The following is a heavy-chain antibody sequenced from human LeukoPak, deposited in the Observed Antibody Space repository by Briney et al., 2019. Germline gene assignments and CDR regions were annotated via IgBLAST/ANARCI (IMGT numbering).Heavy chain of an antibody. CDR2: ISYDGSNK. D-gene: IGHD5-18*01. J-gene: IGHJ4*02. CDR3: AKGYSYGYRSRNYFDY. V-gene: IGHV3-30*18. CDR1: GFTFSSYG. Sequence: GGSLRLSCAASGFTFSSYGMHWVRQAPGKGPEWVAVISYDGSNKYYADSVKGRFTISRDNSKNTLYLQMNSLRAEDTAVYYCAKGYSYGYRSRNYFDYWGQGTLVTVSS.